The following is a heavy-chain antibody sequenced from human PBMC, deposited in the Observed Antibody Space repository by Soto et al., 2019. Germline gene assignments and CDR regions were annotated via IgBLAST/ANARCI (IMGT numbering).Heavy chain of an antibody. D-gene: IGHD2-2*01. CDR3: ARDRMMGYCSSTSCAYYYYGMDV. Sequence: ASVKVSCKASGYTFTSYYMHWVRQAPGQGLEWMGIINPSGGSTSYAQKFQGRVTMTRDTSTSTVYMELSSLRSEDTAVYYCARDRMMGYCSSTSCAYYYYGMDVWGQGTTVTVSS. CDR1: GYTFTSYY. V-gene: IGHV1-46*01. J-gene: IGHJ6*02. CDR2: INPSGGST.